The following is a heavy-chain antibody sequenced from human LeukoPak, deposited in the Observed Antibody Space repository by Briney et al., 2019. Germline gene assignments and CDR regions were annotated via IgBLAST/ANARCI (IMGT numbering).Heavy chain of an antibody. CDR3: ARTPNMMIVVHLGDGNAFDL. Sequence: ASVKVSCKTSGHTFIGYYVHWVRQAPGQGLEWMGRINPKSGGTDSAPNFQDRVTMTRDSSLTTAFMYLGSLRSDDTAVYYCARTPNMMIVVHLGDGNAFDLWGQGTMVTVSA. CDR1: GHTFIGYY. D-gene: IGHD3-22*01. V-gene: IGHV1-2*06. CDR2: INPKSGGT. J-gene: IGHJ3*01.